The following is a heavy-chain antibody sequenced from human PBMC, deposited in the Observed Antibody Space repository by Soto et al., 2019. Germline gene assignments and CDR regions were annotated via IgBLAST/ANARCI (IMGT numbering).Heavy chain of an antibody. CDR3: ERAFPYYESSDSYFDY. V-gene: IGHV6-1*01. Sequence: PSQTLSLTCAISGDSVSGNSAAWNWIRQSPSRGLEWLGRTYYRSKWYNDYAVSVKSRITVTPDTSKNQFSLHLNSVTPEDTAVYYCERAFPYYESSDSYFDYWGQGALVTVSS. D-gene: IGHD3-16*01. CDR2: TYYRSKWYN. CDR1: GDSVSGNSAA. J-gene: IGHJ4*02.